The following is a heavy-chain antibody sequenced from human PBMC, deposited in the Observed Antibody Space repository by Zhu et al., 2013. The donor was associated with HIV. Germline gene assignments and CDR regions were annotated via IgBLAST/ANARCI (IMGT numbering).Heavy chain of an antibody. CDR1: GGTFSSYA. CDR2: IIPIFGTA. J-gene: IGHJ6*02. Sequence: QVQLVQSGAEVKKPGSSVKVSSKASGGTFSSYAISWVRQAPGQGLEWMGGIIPIFGTANYAQKFQGRVTITADKSTSTAYMELSSLRSEDTAVYYCASGRTRFWDEGYDYYGMGRRGAKGDHG. CDR3: ASGRTRFWDEGYDYYGMGRR. D-gene: IGHD3-3*01. V-gene: IGHV1-69*06.